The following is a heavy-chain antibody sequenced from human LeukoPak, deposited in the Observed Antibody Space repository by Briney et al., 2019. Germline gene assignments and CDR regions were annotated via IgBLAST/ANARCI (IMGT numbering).Heavy chain of an antibody. CDR2: ITAGSDAT. Sequence: GGSLRLSCAASGFTFSSYAMSWVRQAPGKGLEWVSGITAGSDATYDADSVKGRFTISRDNSKNTLSLQMKSLRAEDTAVYYCARGPWLEYYYYGMDVWGQGTTVTVSS. J-gene: IGHJ6*02. CDR1: GFTFSSYA. D-gene: IGHD6-19*01. V-gene: IGHV3-23*01. CDR3: ARGPWLEYYYYGMDV.